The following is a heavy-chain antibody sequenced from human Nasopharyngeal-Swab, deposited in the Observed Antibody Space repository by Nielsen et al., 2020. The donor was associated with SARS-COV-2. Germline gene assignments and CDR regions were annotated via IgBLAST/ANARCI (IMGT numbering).Heavy chain of an antibody. CDR2: IDPSDSYA. CDR1: GYSFTTNW. Sequence: GESLKISCKASGYSFTTNWISWVRQVPGKGLEWMGRIDPSDSYASYSPLFQGHVTISADKTISTAYLQWDSLQASDTAMYYCARRNQMAARPFDSWGQGTLVTVSS. D-gene: IGHD6-6*01. V-gene: IGHV5-10-1*01. CDR3: ARRNQMAARPFDS. J-gene: IGHJ4*02.